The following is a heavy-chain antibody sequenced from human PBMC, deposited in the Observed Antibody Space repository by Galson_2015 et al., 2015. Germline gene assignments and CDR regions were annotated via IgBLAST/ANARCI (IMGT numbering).Heavy chain of an antibody. CDR3: ARDRERGTGRGTVTTRVGYWFDP. CDR1: GGSISSSNY. CDR2: IYYSGST. D-gene: IGHD4-17*01. V-gene: IGHV4-61*01. Sequence: SETLSLTCAVSGGSISSSNYWSWIRQPPGKGLEWIGYIYYSGSTNYNPSLKSRVTISVDTSKNQFSLKLSSVTAADTAVYYCARDRERGTGRGTVTTRVGYWFDPWGQGTLVTVSS. J-gene: IGHJ5*02.